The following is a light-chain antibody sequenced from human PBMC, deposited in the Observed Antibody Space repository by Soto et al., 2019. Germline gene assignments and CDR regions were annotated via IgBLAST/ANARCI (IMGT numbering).Light chain of an antibody. V-gene: IGKV1-33*01. Sequence: DIQMTQSPSSLSASVGDRVTITCQASQDISNYLNWYQQKPGKAPKLLIYDESNLETGVPSRFSGSGSGTDFTFTISSLQPEDIATYYCQQYDNLPTFGQGTRVEI. CDR1: QDISNY. CDR3: QQYDNLPT. J-gene: IGKJ5*01. CDR2: DES.